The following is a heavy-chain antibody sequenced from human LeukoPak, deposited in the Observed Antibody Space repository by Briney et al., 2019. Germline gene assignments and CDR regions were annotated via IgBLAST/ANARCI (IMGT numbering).Heavy chain of an antibody. CDR1: GGSISSYY. V-gene: IGHV4-59*08. J-gene: IGHJ4*02. D-gene: IGHD3-22*01. CDR2: IYYSGST. Sequence: SETLSLTCTVSGGSISSYYWSWIRQPPGKGLEWIGYIYYSGSTNYNPSLKSRVTISVDTSKNQFSLKLSSVTAADTAVYYCARLRYYDSSGYWNYFDFWGQGTLVTVSS. CDR3: ARLRYYDSSGYWNYFDF.